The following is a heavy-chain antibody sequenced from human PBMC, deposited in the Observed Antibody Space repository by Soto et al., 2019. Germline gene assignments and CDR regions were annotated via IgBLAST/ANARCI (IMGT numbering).Heavy chain of an antibody. CDR3: ARFYMVRGVMGAFDI. CDR2: IYYIGST. D-gene: IGHD3-10*01. V-gene: IGHV4-31*03. CDR1: GGSISGGGYY. J-gene: IGHJ3*02. Sequence: QVQLQESGPGLVKPSQTLSLTCTVSGGSISGGGYYWSWIRQHPGKGLEWIGYIYYIGSTYYNPSLKSRVSISVDTSKNQFSLKPSSVTAADTAVYYCARFYMVRGVMGAFDIWGQGTMVTVSS.